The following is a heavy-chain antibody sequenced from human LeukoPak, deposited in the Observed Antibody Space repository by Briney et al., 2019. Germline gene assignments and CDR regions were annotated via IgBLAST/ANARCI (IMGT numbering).Heavy chain of an antibody. CDR2: IYHSGST. Sequence: SEALSLTCAVSGYSISSGYYWGWIRQPPGKGLEWIGSIYHSGSTYYNPSLKSRVTISVDTSKNQFSLKLSSVTAADTAVYYCARQASGGSCYLDYWGQGALVTVSP. CDR1: GYSISSGYY. J-gene: IGHJ4*02. D-gene: IGHD2-15*01. CDR3: ARQASGGSCYLDY. V-gene: IGHV4-38-2*01.